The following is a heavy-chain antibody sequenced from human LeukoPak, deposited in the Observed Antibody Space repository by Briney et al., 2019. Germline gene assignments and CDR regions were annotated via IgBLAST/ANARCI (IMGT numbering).Heavy chain of an antibody. J-gene: IGHJ4*02. V-gene: IGHV4-59*12. Sequence: SETLSLTCTVSGGSIRSYYWSWIRQPPGKGLEWIGYIYYSGSTNYNPSLKSRVTISVDTSKNQFSLKLSSVTAADTAVYYCAARRYYYDSSGLRGLDYWGQGTLVTVSS. CDR3: AARRYYYDSSGLRGLDY. CDR2: IYYSGST. CDR1: GGSIRSYY. D-gene: IGHD3-22*01.